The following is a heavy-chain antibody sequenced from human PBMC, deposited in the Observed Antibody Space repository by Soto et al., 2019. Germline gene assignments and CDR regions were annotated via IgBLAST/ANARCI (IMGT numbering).Heavy chain of an antibody. CDR1: GFTFSLYP. Sequence: EVKVLESGGGLVQPGGSLRLSCATSGFTFSLYPMNWVRQAPGKGLEWVSGISAGGDSTYYADSVKGRFTIFRDNSKNSVYLPMNSLRVEGTAVYYCARRVWGQGTLVTVSS. CDR3: ARRV. J-gene: IGHJ4*02. CDR2: ISAGGDST. V-gene: IGHV3-23*01.